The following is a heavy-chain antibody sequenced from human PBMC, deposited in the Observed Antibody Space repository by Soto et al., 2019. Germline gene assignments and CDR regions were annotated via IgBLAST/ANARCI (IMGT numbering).Heavy chain of an antibody. CDR1: GFTFSSYA. CDR3: AKGYYYDSSGYPWYYGMDV. Sequence: PGGSLRLSCAASGFTFSSYAMSWVRQAPGKGLEWGSAISGSGGSTYYADSVKGRFTISRDNSKNTLYLQMNSLRAEDTAVYYCAKGYYYDSSGYPWYYGMDVWGQGTTVTVSS. V-gene: IGHV3-23*01. CDR2: ISGSGGST. J-gene: IGHJ6*02. D-gene: IGHD3-22*01.